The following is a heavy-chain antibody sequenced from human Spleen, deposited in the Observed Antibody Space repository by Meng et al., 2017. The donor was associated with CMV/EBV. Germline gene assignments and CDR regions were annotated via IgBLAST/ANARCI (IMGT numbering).Heavy chain of an antibody. J-gene: IGHJ4*02. V-gene: IGHV3-21*01. CDR3: ARGPTYSSAWYSSH. Sequence: GGSLRLSCISSQFTISHLWMNWVRQAPGKGLEWVSSITTSSSFIYYADSVKGRFTISRDNAKNSVYLQMNSLRAEDTAVYYCARGPTYSSAWYSSHWGQGTLVTVSS. CDR1: QFTISHLW. CDR2: ITTSSSFI. D-gene: IGHD6-19*01.